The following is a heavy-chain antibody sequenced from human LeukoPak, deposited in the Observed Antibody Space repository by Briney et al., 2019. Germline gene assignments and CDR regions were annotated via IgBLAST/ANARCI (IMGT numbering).Heavy chain of an antibody. CDR2: TYFRFKWHN. Sequence: SQTLSLTCDISGDTVSSNSATWNWIRQSPSRGLEWLGRTYFRFKWHNDCAESVRSRISINPDTSKNQFSLHLNSVTPEDTAVYYCARDRAPTRRSSSGYSSYYPMDVWGQGTTVTVSS. J-gene: IGHJ6*02. CDR1: GDTVSSNSAT. V-gene: IGHV6-1*01. D-gene: IGHD5-18*01. CDR3: ARDRAPTRRSSSGYSSYYPMDV.